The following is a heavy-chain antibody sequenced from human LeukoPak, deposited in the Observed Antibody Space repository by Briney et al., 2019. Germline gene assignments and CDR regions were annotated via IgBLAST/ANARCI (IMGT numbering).Heavy chain of an antibody. D-gene: IGHD1-1*01. J-gene: IGHJ4*02. CDR3: AERTGTTDYFDY. Sequence: GGSLRLSCAASGFTFSSYAMHWVRQAPGKGLEWVAVISYDGSNKYYADSVKGRFTISRDNSKNTLYLQMNSLRAEDTAVYYCAERTGTTDYFDYWGQGTLVTVSS. CDR2: ISYDGSNK. V-gene: IGHV3-30-3*01. CDR1: GFTFSSYA.